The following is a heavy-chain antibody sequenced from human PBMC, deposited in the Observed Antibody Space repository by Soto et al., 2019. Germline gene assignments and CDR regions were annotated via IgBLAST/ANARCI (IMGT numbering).Heavy chain of an antibody. D-gene: IGHD3-10*01. V-gene: IGHV3-30*03. Sequence: QVQLVESGGGVVQPGRSLRLSCAASGFTFSSYGMHWVRQAPGKGLEWVAVISSDGSNKYYADDVKGRFTISRDNSKNALSVQMYCVRAEDTAVDYFATRGEQDVWGQGTMVTVSS. CDR2: ISSDGSNK. CDR1: GFTFSSYG. J-gene: IGHJ6*02. CDR3: ATRGEQDV.